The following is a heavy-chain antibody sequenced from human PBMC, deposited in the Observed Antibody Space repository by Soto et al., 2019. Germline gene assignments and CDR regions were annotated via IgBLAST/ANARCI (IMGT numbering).Heavy chain of an antibody. CDR1: GGTFSSYA. Sequence: SVKVSCKASGGTFSSYAISWVRQAPGQGLEWMGGIIPIFGTANYAQKFQGRVTITADESTSTAYMELSSLRSEDTAVYYCARAPFGSGYQMQGTLLAPFQHWGQGTQVTVSS. CDR3: ARAPFGSGYQMQGTLLAPFQH. D-gene: IGHD3-22*01. V-gene: IGHV1-69*13. J-gene: IGHJ1*01. CDR2: IIPIFGTA.